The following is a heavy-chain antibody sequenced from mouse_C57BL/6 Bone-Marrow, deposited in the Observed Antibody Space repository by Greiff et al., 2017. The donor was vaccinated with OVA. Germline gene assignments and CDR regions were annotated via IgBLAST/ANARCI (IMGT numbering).Heavy chain of an antibody. D-gene: IGHD1-1*01. CDR2: IYPGSGST. V-gene: IGHV1-55*01. CDR1: GYTFTSYW. Sequence: QVQLQQPGAELVKPGASVKMSCKASGYTFTSYWITWVKQRPGQGLEWIGDIYPGSGSTNYNEKFKSKATLTVDTSSSTAYMQLSSLTSEDSAVYYCARHLYYYGSSSPYWYCDVWGTGTTVTVSS. CDR3: ARHLYYYGSSSPYWYCDV. J-gene: IGHJ1*03.